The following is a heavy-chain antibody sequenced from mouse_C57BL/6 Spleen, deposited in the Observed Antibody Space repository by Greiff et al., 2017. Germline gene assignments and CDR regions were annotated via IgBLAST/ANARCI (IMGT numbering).Heavy chain of an antibody. CDR2: IYPGDGDT. CDR1: GYAFSSYW. J-gene: IGHJ4*01. Sequence: VQLQQSGAELVKPGASVKISCKASGYAFSSYWMNWVKQRPGKGLEWIGQIYPGDGDTNYNGKFKGKATLTADKSSSTAYMQLSSLTSEDSAVYYCASFRRLYAMDYWGQGTSVTVSS. V-gene: IGHV1-80*01. CDR3: ASFRRLYAMDY. D-gene: IGHD3-2*02.